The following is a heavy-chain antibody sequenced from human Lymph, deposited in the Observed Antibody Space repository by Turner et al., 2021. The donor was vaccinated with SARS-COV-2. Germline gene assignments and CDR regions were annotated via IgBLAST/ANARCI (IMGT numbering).Heavy chain of an antibody. V-gene: IGHV1-3*01. J-gene: IGHJ4*02. CDR1: GYAFTSYR. Sequence: QVQLVQSGAEVQKPGASVKVSCKASGYAFTSYRMYWVRQAPGQSLEWMGWINAGNGNTKYSQKFQGRVTITRDTSASTAYMELSSLRSEDTAVYYCARGKSPLLRYLEWLLSLDYWGQGTLVTVSS. CDR2: INAGNGNT. CDR3: ARGKSPLLRYLEWLLSLDY. D-gene: IGHD3-3*01.